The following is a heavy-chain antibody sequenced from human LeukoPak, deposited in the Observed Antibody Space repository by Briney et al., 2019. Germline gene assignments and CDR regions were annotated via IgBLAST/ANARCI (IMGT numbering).Heavy chain of an antibody. V-gene: IGHV3-21*01. D-gene: IGHD2-21*02. CDR3: ARTDSRGYYFDY. CDR2: ISSSSSYI. CDR1: GFTFDDYA. Sequence: GGSLRLSCAASGFTFDDYAMHWVRQAPGKGLEWVSGISSSSSYIYYADSVKGRFTISRDNAKNSLYLQMNSLRAEDTAVYYCARTDSRGYYFDYWGQGTLVTVSS. J-gene: IGHJ4*02.